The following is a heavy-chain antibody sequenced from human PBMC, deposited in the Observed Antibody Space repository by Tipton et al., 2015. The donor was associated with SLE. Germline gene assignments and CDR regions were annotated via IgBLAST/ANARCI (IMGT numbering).Heavy chain of an antibody. V-gene: IGHV4-59*11. CDR3: ARGGPKNWFDP. D-gene: IGHD3-16*01. CDR1: GGSISSHY. J-gene: IGHJ5*02. Sequence: TLSLTCTVSGGSISSHYWSWIRQPPGKGLEWIGYIYYSGSTNYNPSLQSRVTISVDTSKNQFSLKLSSVTAADTAVYYCARGGPKNWFDPWGQGTLVTVSS. CDR2: IYYSGST.